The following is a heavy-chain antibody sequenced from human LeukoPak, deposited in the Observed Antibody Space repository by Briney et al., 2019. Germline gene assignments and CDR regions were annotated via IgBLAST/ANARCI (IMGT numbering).Heavy chain of an antibody. J-gene: IGHJ4*02. Sequence: GASVKVSCKASGYTFTSYYMHWVRQAPGQGLEWMGIINPSGGSTSYAQKFQGRVTMTRDMSTSTVYMELSSLRSEDTAVYYCARAHCSGGSCLRTSFDYWGQGTLVTVSS. CDR3: ARAHCSGGSCLRTSFDY. D-gene: IGHD2-15*01. V-gene: IGHV1-46*01. CDR1: GYTFTSYY. CDR2: INPSGGST.